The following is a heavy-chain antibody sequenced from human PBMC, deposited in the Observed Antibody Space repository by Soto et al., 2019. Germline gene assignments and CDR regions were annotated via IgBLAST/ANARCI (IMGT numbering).Heavy chain of an antibody. V-gene: IGHV4-59*08. CDR2: IHYSGST. CDR3: ARIQDGYNPDSDY. Sequence: SETLSLTCTVSGGSISSYFWSWIGQPPGRGLEWIGHIHYSGSTNYNPSLKGRVTISVDTSKNQFSLKLSSVTAADTAVYYCARIQDGYNPDSDYWGQGTLVTVS. J-gene: IGHJ4*02. D-gene: IGHD5-12*01. CDR1: GGSISSYF.